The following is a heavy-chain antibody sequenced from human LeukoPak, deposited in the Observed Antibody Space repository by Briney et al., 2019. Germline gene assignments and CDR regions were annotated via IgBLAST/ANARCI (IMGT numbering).Heavy chain of an antibody. V-gene: IGHV3-7*01. CDR1: GFTFSSYW. CDR2: IKQDGSEK. D-gene: IGHD6-13*01. J-gene: IGHJ6*02. Sequence: TGGSLRLSCAASGFTFSSYWMSWVRQAPGKGLEWVANIKQDGSEKYYVDSVKGRFTISRDNAKNSLYLQMNSLRAEDTAVYYCARYYSSSWYGTSGMDVWGQGTTVTVSS. CDR3: ARYYSSSWYGTSGMDV.